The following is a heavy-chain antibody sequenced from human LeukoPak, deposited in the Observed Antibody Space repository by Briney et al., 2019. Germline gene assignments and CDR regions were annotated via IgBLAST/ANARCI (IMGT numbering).Heavy chain of an antibody. CDR2: INPSGDST. CDR1: GYTFTGYY. J-gene: IGHJ4*02. Sequence: ASVKVSCKASGYTFTGYYMHWVRQAPGQGLEWMGIINPSGDSTSYAQKFQGRVTMTRDLSTSTVYMEMSSLRAEDTAVYYCARDGSYGSGGIDYWGQGTLVTVSS. CDR3: ARDGSYGSGGIDY. V-gene: IGHV1-46*01. D-gene: IGHD3-10*01.